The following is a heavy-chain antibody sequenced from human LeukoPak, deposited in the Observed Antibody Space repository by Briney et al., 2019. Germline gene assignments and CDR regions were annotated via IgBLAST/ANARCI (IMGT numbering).Heavy chain of an antibody. J-gene: IGHJ5*02. V-gene: IGHV1-69*05. CDR2: IIPIFGTA. Sequence: GASVKVSCKASGGTFSSYAISWVRQAPGQGLEWMGGIIPIFGTANYAQKFQGRVTMTRDTSISTAYMELSRLRSDDTAVYYCARDPRDCSGGSCYWVLGGWFDPWGQGTLVTVSS. CDR3: ARDPRDCSGGSCYWVLGGWFDP. D-gene: IGHD2-15*01. CDR1: GGTFSSYA.